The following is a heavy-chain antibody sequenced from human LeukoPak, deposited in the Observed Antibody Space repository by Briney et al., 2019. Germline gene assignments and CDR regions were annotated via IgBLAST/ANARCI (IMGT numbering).Heavy chain of an antibody. CDR2: ISSSSSYI. CDR3: ARGHSGPTRTIDY. D-gene: IGHD2-2*01. J-gene: IGHJ4*02. V-gene: IGHV3-21*01. CDR1: GFTFSSYS. Sequence: GGSLRLSCAASGFTFSSYSMNWVRQAPGKGLEWVSSISSSSSYIYYADSVKGRFTISRDNAKNSLYLQTNSLRAEDTAVYYCARGHSGPTRTIDYWGQGTLVTVSS.